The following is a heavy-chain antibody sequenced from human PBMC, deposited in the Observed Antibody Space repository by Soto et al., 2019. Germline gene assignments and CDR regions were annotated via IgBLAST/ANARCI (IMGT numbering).Heavy chain of an antibody. CDR3: TTENYDFWSGYYIAASDYYYYMDV. Sequence: GGSLRLSCAASGFTFSNAWMSWVRQAPGKGLEWVGRIKSKTDGGTTDYAAPVKGRFTISRDDLKNTLYLKMNSLKTEDTAVYYCTTENYDFWSGYYIAASDYYYYMDVWGKGTTVTVSS. V-gene: IGHV3-15*01. J-gene: IGHJ6*03. CDR2: IKSKTDGGTT. CDR1: GFTFSNAW. D-gene: IGHD3-3*01.